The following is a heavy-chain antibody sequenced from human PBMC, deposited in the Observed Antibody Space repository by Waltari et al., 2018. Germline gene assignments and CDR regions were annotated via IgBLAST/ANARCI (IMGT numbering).Heavy chain of an antibody. V-gene: IGHV1-2*02. CDR1: GSTFNDYY. CDR2: INPNTGAT. CDR3: ARDLFPSFWSGYGIDF. D-gene: IGHD3-3*01. Sequence: QVQLVQSGADVKKPGASVRDSCTTSGSTFNDYYIYWVRQAPGKGLEWMGWINPNTGATNLAQKYQGRLSMARDTSITTAYMELNGLTSDDTAVYYCARDLFPSFWSGYGIDFWGQGTLVTVSS. J-gene: IGHJ3*01.